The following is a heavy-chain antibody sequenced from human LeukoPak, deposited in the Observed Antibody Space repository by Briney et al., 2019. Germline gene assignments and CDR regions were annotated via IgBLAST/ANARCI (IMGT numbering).Heavy chain of an antibody. CDR1: GGSISNADYY. J-gene: IGHJ4*01. Sequence: PSETLSLTCSVSGGSISNADYYWGWIRQAPGKGLEGIGSIFYGGSNHYNPSLKSRAAISVDTSKTQFSLKLTSVTAADAAMYYCARQLPTAAADTRGYFDYWGKGTVVTVSS. CDR2: IFYGGSN. D-gene: IGHD6-25*01. CDR3: ARQLPTAAADTRGYFDY. V-gene: IGHV4-39*01.